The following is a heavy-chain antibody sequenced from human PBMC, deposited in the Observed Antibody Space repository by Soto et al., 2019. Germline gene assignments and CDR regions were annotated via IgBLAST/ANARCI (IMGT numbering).Heavy chain of an antibody. J-gene: IGHJ4*02. CDR1: GGTFSSYA. CDR2: IIPIFGTA. CDR3: ARALYCSSTSCYHGVIGGFDY. Sequence: SVKVSCKASGGTFSSYAISWVRQAPGQGLEWMGGIIPIFGTANYAQRFQGRVTITADKSTSTAYMELSSLRSEDTAVYYCARALYCSSTSCYHGVIGGFDYWGQGTLVTV. D-gene: IGHD2-2*01. V-gene: IGHV1-69*06.